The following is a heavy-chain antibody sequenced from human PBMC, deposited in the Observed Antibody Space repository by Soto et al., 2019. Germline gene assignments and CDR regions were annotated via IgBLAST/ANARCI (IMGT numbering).Heavy chain of an antibody. D-gene: IGHD3-3*01. CDR1: GGSISSGGYY. J-gene: IGHJ5*02. V-gene: IGHV4-31*03. CDR3: ARKSETVGITIFGVIPQGQSRFAP. Sequence: QVQLQESGPGLVKPSQTLSLTCTVSGGSISSGGYYWSWIRQHPGKGLEWIGYIYYSGRTYYNPSLSTRGRISVYTSKSQFSEKPTSVTSGDTGVDYCARKSETVGITIFGVIPQGQSRFAPWGRGTMVTVPS. CDR2: IYYSGRT.